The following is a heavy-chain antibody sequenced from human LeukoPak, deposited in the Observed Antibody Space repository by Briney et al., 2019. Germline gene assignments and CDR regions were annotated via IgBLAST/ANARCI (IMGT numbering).Heavy chain of an antibody. CDR3: PYF. J-gene: IGHJ1*01. V-gene: IGHV3-74*01. CDR2: IKSDGNT. CDR1: ASTFISSW. Sequence: GRCLRLSCAASASTFISSWMHSVRQAPGKGLVWVSRIKSDGNTNYADSVKGRFTISRDNAKNTVSLEMNKLRAEDTASTKGPYF.